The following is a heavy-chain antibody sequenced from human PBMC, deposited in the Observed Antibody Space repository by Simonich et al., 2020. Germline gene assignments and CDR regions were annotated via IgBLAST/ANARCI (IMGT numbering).Heavy chain of an antibody. V-gene: IGHV3-7*01. CDR3: ARDGLGTAYYYYMDV. CDR2: IKQDGSEK. CDR1: GFTFSSYW. Sequence: EVQLVESGGGLVQPGGSLRLSCAASGFTFSSYWMSWVRQAPGEGLEWVANIKQDGSEKYYVDSVKGRFTISRDNAKNYLYLQMNSLRAEDTAVYYCARDGLGTAYYYYMDVWGKGTTVTVSS. J-gene: IGHJ6*03. D-gene: IGHD7-27*01.